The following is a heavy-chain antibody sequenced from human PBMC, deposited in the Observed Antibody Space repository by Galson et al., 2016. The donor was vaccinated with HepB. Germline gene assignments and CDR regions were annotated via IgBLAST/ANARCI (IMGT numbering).Heavy chain of an antibody. V-gene: IGHV3-48*01. CDR2: ISSRSSTQ. CDR3: ARDCDYICYTEASGFDF. Sequence: LRLSCAASGFAFSSYSMNWVRQAPGKGLEWVSSISSRSSTQYYADSVKGRFTISRDNVQNSLYLHMNSVRAEDTAVYYCARDCDYICYTEASGFDFWGQGTLVTVSS. D-gene: IGHD2-8*01. J-gene: IGHJ4*02. CDR1: GFAFSSYS.